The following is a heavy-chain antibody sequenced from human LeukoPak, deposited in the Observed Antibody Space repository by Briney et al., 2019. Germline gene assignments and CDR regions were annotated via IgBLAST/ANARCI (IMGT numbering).Heavy chain of an antibody. CDR1: GGSISSDY. D-gene: IGHD3-22*01. Sequence: SETLSLTCTVSGGSISSDYWCWIRQPPGQGLEWIWYIYYSGSTNYNPSLKSRVTISVDTSKNQFSLKLSSVTAADTAVYYCARADKPYYYYGMDVWGQGTTVTVSS. CDR3: ARADKPYYYYGMDV. J-gene: IGHJ6*02. CDR2: IYYSGST. V-gene: IGHV4-59*13.